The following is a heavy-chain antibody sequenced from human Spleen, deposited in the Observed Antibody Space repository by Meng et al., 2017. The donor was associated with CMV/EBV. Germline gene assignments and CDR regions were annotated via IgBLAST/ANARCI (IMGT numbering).Heavy chain of an antibody. D-gene: IGHD3-22*01. Sequence: GSLRLSCTVSGGSVSSGSYYWSWIRQPPGKGLEWIGYIYYSGSTNYNPSLKSRVTISVDTSKNQFSLKLSSVTAADTAVYYCARGGGRRPRTMIVVVKGSWFDPWGQGTLVTVSS. CDR2: IYYSGST. V-gene: IGHV4-61*01. CDR3: ARGGGRRPRTMIVVVKGSWFDP. CDR1: GGSVSSGSYY. J-gene: IGHJ5*02.